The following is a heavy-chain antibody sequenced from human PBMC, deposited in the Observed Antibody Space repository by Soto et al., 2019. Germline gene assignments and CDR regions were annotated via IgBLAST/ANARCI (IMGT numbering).Heavy chain of an antibody. J-gene: IGHJ4*02. V-gene: IGHV3-30*02. CDR3: AKGKKWELTYYFDY. Sequence: DSVKGRFTISRDNSKNTLYLQMNSLRAEDTAVYCCAKGKKWELTYYFDYWGQGTLVTVSS. D-gene: IGHD1-26*01.